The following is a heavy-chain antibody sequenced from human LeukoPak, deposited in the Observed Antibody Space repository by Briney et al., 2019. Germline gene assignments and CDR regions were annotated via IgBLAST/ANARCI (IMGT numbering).Heavy chain of an antibody. CDR3: ARAGWFGESATGY. Sequence: GGSLRLSCAASGFTFSSYWMSWVRQAPGKGLEWVANIKQDGSEKYYVDSVKGRFTISRDNAKNSLYLQMNSLRAEDTAVYYCARAGWFGESATGYWGQGTPVTVSS. CDR1: GFTFSSYW. CDR2: IKQDGSEK. D-gene: IGHD3-10*01. V-gene: IGHV3-7*03. J-gene: IGHJ4*02.